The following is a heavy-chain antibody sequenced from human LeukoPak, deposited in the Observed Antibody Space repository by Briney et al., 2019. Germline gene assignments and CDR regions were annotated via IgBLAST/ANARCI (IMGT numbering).Heavy chain of an antibody. CDR2: ISSSGSTI. D-gene: IGHD3-22*01. Sequence: GGSLRLSCAASGFTFSDYYMSWIRQAPGKGLEWVSYISSSGSTIYYADSVKGRFTISRDNAKNSLYLQMNSLRAEDTAVYYCARDNTDNYYDSSGFDYWGQGTLVTVSS. CDR1: GFTFSDYY. V-gene: IGHV3-11*01. J-gene: IGHJ4*02. CDR3: ARDNTDNYYDSSGFDY.